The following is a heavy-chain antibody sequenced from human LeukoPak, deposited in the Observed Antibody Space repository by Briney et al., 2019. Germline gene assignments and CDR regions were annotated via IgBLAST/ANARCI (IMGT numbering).Heavy chain of an antibody. CDR3: ASGQTYYYDSSGYYYGY. CDR2: IYYSGST. Sequence: PSETLSLTCTVPGGSISSSSYYWGWIRQPPEKGLEWIGSIYYSGSTYYNPSLKSRVTISVDTSKNQFSLKLSSVTAADTAVYYCASGQTYYYDSSGYYYGYWGQGTLVTVSS. CDR1: GGSISSSSYY. D-gene: IGHD3-22*01. V-gene: IGHV4-39*07. J-gene: IGHJ4*02.